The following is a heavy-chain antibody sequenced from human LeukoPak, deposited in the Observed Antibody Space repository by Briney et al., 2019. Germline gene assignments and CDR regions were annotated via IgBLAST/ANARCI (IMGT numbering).Heavy chain of an antibody. D-gene: IGHD6-6*01. J-gene: IGHJ4*02. CDR2: IYWDDDK. CDR1: GFSLSTSGVG. V-gene: IGHV2-5*02. Sequence: SGPTLVKPTQTLTLTCTFSGFSLSTSGVGVGWIRQPPGKALEWLALIYWDDDKRYSPSLKSRLTITKDTSKDQVVLTMTNMDPVDTATYYCAHALLAARYFDYWGQGTLVTVSS. CDR3: AHALLAARYFDY.